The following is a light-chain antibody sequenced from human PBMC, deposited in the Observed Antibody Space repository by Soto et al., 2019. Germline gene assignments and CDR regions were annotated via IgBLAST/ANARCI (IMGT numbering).Light chain of an antibody. CDR3: GSYAGSYTFYD. V-gene: IGLV2-11*01. CDR2: DVS. CDR1: SSDVGGYNY. Sequence: QSALTKPRSVSGSPGQSVTISCTGTSSDVGGYNYVSWYQQHPGKAPKLMIYDVSKRPSGVPDRFSGSKSGNTASLTISGLQAEDEDDYYCGSYAGSYTFYDFGSET. J-gene: IGLJ1*01.